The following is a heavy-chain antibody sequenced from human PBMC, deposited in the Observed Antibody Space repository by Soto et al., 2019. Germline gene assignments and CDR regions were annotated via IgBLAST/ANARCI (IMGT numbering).Heavy chain of an antibody. D-gene: IGHD3-22*01. CDR3: AKTLYYYDTSGYQ. J-gene: IGHJ4*02. V-gene: IGHV3-23*01. CDR2: ISGSGYST. CDR1: GFTFSSYA. Sequence: EVQLLESGGSLVQPGGSLRLSCAASGFTFSSYAMRWVRQAPGKGLEWVSAISGSGYSTYYADSVKGRFTISRDNSKNTLYLQMNSLRAEDTAVYYCAKTLYYYDTSGYQWGQGTLVTVSS.